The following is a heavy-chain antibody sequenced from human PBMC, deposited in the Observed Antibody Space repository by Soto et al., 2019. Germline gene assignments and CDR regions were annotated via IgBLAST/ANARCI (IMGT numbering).Heavy chain of an antibody. CDR3: ARGSVGYYYCGMDV. Sequence: EVQLVESGGGLVQPGGSLRLSCAASGFTFSSYWMSWVRQAPGKGLERVANIKQDGSEKYYVDSVKGRFTISRDNAKNSLYLQMNSLRAEDTAVYYCARGSVGYYYCGMDVWGQGTTVTVSS. J-gene: IGHJ6*02. V-gene: IGHV3-7*03. CDR1: GFTFSSYW. D-gene: IGHD1-26*01. CDR2: IKQDGSEK.